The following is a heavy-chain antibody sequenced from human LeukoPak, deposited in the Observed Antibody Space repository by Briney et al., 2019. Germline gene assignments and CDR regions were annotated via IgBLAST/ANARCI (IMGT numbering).Heavy chain of an antibody. J-gene: IGHJ5*02. CDR1: GFTFSSNW. CDR3: ARVKRYCSGGSCYSGRFDP. V-gene: IGHV3-7*01. D-gene: IGHD2-15*01. CDR2: IKQDGSEK. Sequence: PGGSLRLSCAASGFTFSSNWMSWVRQAPGSGLEWVANIKQDGSEKYYVDSVKGRFTISRDNAKNSLYLQMNSLRAEDTAVYYCARVKRYCSGGSCYSGRFDPWGQGTLVTVSS.